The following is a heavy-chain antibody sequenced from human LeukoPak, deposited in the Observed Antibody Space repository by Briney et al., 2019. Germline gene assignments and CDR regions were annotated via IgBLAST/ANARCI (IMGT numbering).Heavy chain of an antibody. CDR1: SYIFTNYG. Sequence: ASVKVSCKASSYIFTNYGISWVRQAPGQGLEWMAWISGYNGNTNYVQNLQGRVTMTTDTSTSTAYMELRSLRSDDTAVYYCARDIFAFDPEYSSGSILDYWGQGTLVTVSS. D-gene: IGHD6-19*01. CDR2: ISGYNGNT. CDR3: ARDIFAFDPEYSSGSILDY. V-gene: IGHV1-18*01. J-gene: IGHJ4*02.